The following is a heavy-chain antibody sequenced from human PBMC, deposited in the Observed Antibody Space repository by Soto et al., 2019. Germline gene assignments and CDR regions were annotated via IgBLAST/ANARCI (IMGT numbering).Heavy chain of an antibody. CDR1: RCTLSSYW. CDR3: ASVGRVGAYFSIKLDDPFDI. D-gene: IGHD2-21*01. J-gene: IGHJ3*02. Sequence: GRSLRLSYAASRCTLSSYWMHWVRQAPGTCLVWVSRINTYWRNTNYADSVKGRFTISIDNAKSTLYLQMNVLTSEDTAVWYCASVGRVGAYFSIKLDDPFDIWGPGTLVTF. CDR2: INTYWRNT. V-gene: IGHV3-74*01.